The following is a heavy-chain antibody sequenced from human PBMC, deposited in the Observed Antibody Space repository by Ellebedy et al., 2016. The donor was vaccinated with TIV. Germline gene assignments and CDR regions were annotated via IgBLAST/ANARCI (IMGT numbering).Heavy chain of an antibody. Sequence: PGGSLRLSCAASGFTFSSYAMTWVRQPPGKGLEWVSSLSGCGGKTYYADSVKGRFTISRDNSKNTLYLQMDSLRADDTAAYYCAKAPSAAMGPIDYWGQGTLLAVSS. CDR1: GFTFSSYA. J-gene: IGHJ4*02. CDR3: AKAPSAAMGPIDY. V-gene: IGHV3-23*01. CDR2: LSGCGGKT. D-gene: IGHD5-18*01.